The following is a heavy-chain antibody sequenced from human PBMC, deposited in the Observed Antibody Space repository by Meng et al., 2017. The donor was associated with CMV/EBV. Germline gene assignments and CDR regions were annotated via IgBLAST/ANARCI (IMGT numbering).Heavy chain of an antibody. CDR1: GFTFSSYS. Sequence: GESLKISCAASGFTFSSYSMNWVRQAPGKGLEWVSYISSSSTIYYADSVKGRFTISRDNAKNSLYLQMNSLRAEDTAVYYCARDGRNFWSGDDAFDIWGQGTMVTVSS. D-gene: IGHD3-3*01. CDR2: ISSSSTI. V-gene: IGHV3-48*04. J-gene: IGHJ3*02. CDR3: ARDGRNFWSGDDAFDI.